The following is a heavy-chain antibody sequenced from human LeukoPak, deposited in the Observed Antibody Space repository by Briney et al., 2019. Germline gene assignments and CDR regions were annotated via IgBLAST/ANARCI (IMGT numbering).Heavy chain of an antibody. D-gene: IGHD3-10*01. J-gene: IGHJ4*02. V-gene: IGHV1-8*01. CDR2: MNPNSGYT. Sequence: ASVKVSCKASGYTFTSYDINWVRHATGQGLEWMGWMNPNSGYTGYAQKFQGRVTMTRNTSISTAYMELSSLRSEDTAVYYCARGSPYGAGSYYFDYWGQGTLVTVSS. CDR1: GYTFTSYD. CDR3: ARGSPYGAGSYYFDY.